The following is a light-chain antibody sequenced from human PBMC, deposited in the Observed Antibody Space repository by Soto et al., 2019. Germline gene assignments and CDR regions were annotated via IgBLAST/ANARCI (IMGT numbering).Light chain of an antibody. V-gene: IGKV1-5*01. CDR2: HAS. J-gene: IGKJ1*01. Sequence: DIQTTQTPSTLPASVGDRFSITCRASQSISNWLAWYQQKPGTAAKVLIYHASNLQSGVPSRSSGSGSGTEFTLTISSLQPDDFATYYCQQYNSYSFGQGTKVDI. CDR3: QQYNSYS. CDR1: QSISNW.